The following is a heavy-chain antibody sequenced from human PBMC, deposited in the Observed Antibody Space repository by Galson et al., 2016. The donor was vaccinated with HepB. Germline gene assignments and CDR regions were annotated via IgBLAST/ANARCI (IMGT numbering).Heavy chain of an antibody. CDR3: TKGTLRLDDFYPGMNA. D-gene: IGHD1-7*01. CDR2: ISGSGGQT. CDR1: GFMFENYG. J-gene: IGHJ6*02. Sequence: SLRLSCAVSGFMFENYGMNWVRQVPGKGLEWVSSISGSGGQTYVADAVKGRFTISRDNDKNTLHLQMNRLRVEDTGIYYCTKGTLRLDDFYPGMNAWGPGTRVIVSS. V-gene: IGHV3-23*01.